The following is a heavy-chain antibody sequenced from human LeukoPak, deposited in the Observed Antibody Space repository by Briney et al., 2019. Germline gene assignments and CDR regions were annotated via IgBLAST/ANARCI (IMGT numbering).Heavy chain of an antibody. V-gene: IGHV4-59*01. CDR3: ARGRWAPIYFDY. CDR1: GGSISSYY. J-gene: IGHJ4*02. Sequence: PSETQSLTCTVSGGSISSYYWSWIRQPPGKGLEWIGYIYYSGSTNYNPSLKSRVTISVDTSKNQFSLKLSSVTAADTAVYYCARGRWAPIYFDYWGQGTLVTVSS. D-gene: IGHD5-24*01. CDR2: IYYSGST.